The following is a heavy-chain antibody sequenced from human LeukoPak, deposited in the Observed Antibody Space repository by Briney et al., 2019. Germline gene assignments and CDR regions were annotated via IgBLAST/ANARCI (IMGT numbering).Heavy chain of an antibody. CDR1: GFNFSTYA. CDR3: ARLDYYDSSGYYYVGFSFDAFDI. V-gene: IGHV3-30-3*01. J-gene: IGHJ3*02. D-gene: IGHD3-22*01. CDR2: ISYDGSNK. Sequence: TGGSLRLSCAASGFNFSTYAMSWVRQAPGKGLEWVAVISYDGSNKYYADSVKGRFTISRDNSKNTLYLQMNSLRAEDTAVYYCARLDYYDSSGYYYVGFSFDAFDIWGQGTMVTVSS.